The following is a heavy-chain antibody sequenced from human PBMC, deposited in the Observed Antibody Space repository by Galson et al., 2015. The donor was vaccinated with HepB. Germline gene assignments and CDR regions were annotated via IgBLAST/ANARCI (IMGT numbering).Heavy chain of an antibody. CDR2: IKQDGSEK. D-gene: IGHD6-19*01. Sequence: SLRLSCAASGFTFSSYWMSWVRQAPGKGLEWVANIKQDGSEKYYVDSVKGRFTISRDNAKNSLYLQMNSLRAEDTAVYYCAGDFFYSSGWYDAFDIWGQGTMVTVSS. CDR3: AGDFFYSSGWYDAFDI. V-gene: IGHV3-7*03. CDR1: GFTFSSYW. J-gene: IGHJ3*02.